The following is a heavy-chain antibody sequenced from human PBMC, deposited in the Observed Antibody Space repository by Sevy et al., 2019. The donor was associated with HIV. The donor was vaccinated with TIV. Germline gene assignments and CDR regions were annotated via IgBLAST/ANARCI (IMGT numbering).Heavy chain of an antibody. V-gene: IGHV6-1*01. CDR1: GDSVSRNSVA. Sequence: SQTLSLTCAISGDSVSRNSVAWNWIRQSPSRGLEWLGRTYHRSKWSSDYAASLGNRITINADTSKNQVSLQLKSVTPEDTAVYYCARDSPPHDFWPLIFDYWGQGTPVNVSS. D-gene: IGHD3-3*01. CDR3: ARDSPPHDFWPLIFDY. J-gene: IGHJ4*02. CDR2: TYHRSKWSS.